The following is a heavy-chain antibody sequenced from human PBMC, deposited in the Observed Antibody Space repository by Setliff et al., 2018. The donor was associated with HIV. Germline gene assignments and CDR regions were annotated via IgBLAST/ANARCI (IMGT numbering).Heavy chain of an antibody. D-gene: IGHD6-13*01. CDR3: AKTTPSSIRSPYYYYMDV. J-gene: IGHJ6*03. CDR1: GYTFTSYY. Sequence: ASVKVSCKASGYTFTSYYMHWVRQAPGQGLEWMGIINPSGGSTSYAQKFQGRVTMTRDTSTSTVYMELSTLRAEDTAVYYCAKTTPSSIRSPYYYYMDVWGKGTTVTVSS. V-gene: IGHV1-46*01. CDR2: INPSGGST.